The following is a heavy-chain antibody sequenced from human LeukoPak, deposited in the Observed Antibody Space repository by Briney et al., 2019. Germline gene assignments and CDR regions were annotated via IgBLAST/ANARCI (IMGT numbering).Heavy chain of an antibody. CDR3: AKDGDIAAADYYLDY. CDR2: ISYDGRDK. CDR1: GFTFSTYA. Sequence: GRSLRLSCAASGFTFSTYAIHWVRQAPGKGLEWVAVISYDGRDKHHADSVKGRFTISRDNSKNTLYLQMNSLRAEDTAVYYCAKDGDIAAADYYLDYWGQGTLVTVSS. D-gene: IGHD6-13*01. J-gene: IGHJ4*02. V-gene: IGHV3-30*04.